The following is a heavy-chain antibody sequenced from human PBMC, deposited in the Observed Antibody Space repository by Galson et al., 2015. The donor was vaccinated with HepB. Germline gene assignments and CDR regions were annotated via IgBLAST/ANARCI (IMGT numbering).Heavy chain of an antibody. Sequence: SLRLSCAVSGFTVSSNYMPWVRQAPGKGLEWVSVMYTGGSTDYADSVRGRFTISRDNSKSTLYLQMNSLRAEDTAVYYCARGYSRSWYSGLGYWGQGTLVTVSS. CDR3: ARGYSRSWYSGLGY. CDR1: GFTVSSNY. D-gene: IGHD6-13*01. J-gene: IGHJ4*02. V-gene: IGHV3-53*01. CDR2: MYTGGST.